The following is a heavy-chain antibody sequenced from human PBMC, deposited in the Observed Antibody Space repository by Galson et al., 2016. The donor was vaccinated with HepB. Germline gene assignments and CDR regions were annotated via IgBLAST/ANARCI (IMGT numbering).Heavy chain of an antibody. J-gene: IGHJ3*01. D-gene: IGHD1-1*01. CDR2: IYDTENT. CDR1: GGSISNGGYY. V-gene: IGHV4-31*03. Sequence: SLTCSVSGGSISNGGYYWSWLRQRPGRGLEWIGYIYDTENTYYTPSLKGRVSFSVDTSKNQFSLKLTSVTAADTAMYYCARPTSGDAFDFWGRGTKVTVS. CDR3: ARPTSGDAFDF.